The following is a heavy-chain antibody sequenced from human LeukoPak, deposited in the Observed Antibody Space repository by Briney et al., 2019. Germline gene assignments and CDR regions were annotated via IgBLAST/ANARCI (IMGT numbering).Heavy chain of an antibody. V-gene: IGHV3-21*01. CDR3: ARSVWYFDSSTFYYFDS. CDR1: GFTFSRYD. J-gene: IGHJ4*02. D-gene: IGHD3-9*01. CDR2: ISSSSGYI. Sequence: TPGGSLRLSCAASGFTFSRYDMNWVRQAPGKGLEWVASISSSSGYIYHADSLKGRFTISRENAKNSLYLQMNSLRGEDTAVYYCARSVWYFDSSTFYYFDSWGQGTLVTVSS.